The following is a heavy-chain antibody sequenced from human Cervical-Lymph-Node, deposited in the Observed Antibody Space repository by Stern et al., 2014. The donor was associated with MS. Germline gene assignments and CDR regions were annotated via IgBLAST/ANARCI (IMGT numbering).Heavy chain of an antibody. J-gene: IGHJ4*02. CDR1: GDTLSINS. CDR3: ARDQGGIAAY. D-gene: IGHD6-13*01. Sequence: QVQLVQSGAEVKNPGSSVKVSCKAYGDTLSINSISWVRQAPGQGLEWMGGIVPMFGTPNYAQKFQGRVTTTADESTSTAYMELSGLTSEDTAVYYCARDQGGIAAYWGQGTLVTVSS. V-gene: IGHV1-69*01. CDR2: IVPMFGTP.